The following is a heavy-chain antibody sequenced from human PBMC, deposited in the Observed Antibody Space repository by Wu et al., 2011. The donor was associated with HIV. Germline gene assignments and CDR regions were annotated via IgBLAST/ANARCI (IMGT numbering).Heavy chain of an antibody. CDR1: GYSFATYW. CDR3: ARHLKSGVAAGY. CDR2: IYPGDSET. V-gene: IGHV5-51*01. J-gene: IGHJ4*01. Sequence: VQLVQSGAEVKKPGMSLRISCKGSGYSFATYWIAWVRQRPGKGLEWMGIIYPGDSETRYSPSFQGQVSISADKSISTAYLQWSSLKASDTAMYYCARHLKSGVAAGYWGQGTLVTVSS. D-gene: IGHD3-3*01.